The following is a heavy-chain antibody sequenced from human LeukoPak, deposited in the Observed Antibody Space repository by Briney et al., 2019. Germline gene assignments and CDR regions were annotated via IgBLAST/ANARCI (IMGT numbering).Heavy chain of an antibody. V-gene: IGHV3-15*01. CDR3: TTDSVVGAATGDLGFDY. D-gene: IGHD1-26*01. CDR2: IKSKTDGGTT. CDR1: GFTFSNAW. Sequence: GGSLRLSCAASGFTFSNAWMSWVRQAPGKGLEWVGCIKSKTDGGTTDYAAPVKGRFTISRDDSKNTLYLQMNSLKTEDTAVYYCTTDSVVGAATGDLGFDYWGQGTLVTVSS. J-gene: IGHJ4*02.